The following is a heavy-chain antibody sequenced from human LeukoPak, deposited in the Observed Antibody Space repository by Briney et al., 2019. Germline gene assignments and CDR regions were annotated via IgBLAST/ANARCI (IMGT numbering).Heavy chain of an antibody. CDR3: AYLSGLPD. CDR1: GFTFSSYA. Sequence: PGGSLRLSCAASGFTFSSYAMTWVRQAPGKGLEWVSTITGNGGSAYYADSVKGRFTISRDNSKNTLYLQMNSLRAEDTAVYYCAYLSGLPDWGQGTLATVSS. D-gene: IGHD2-15*01. V-gene: IGHV3-23*01. CDR2: ITGNGGSA. J-gene: IGHJ4*02.